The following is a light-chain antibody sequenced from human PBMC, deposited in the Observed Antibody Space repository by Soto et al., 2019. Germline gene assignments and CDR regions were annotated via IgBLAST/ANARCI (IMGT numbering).Light chain of an antibody. CDR1: QSVSSN. J-gene: IGKJ2*01. CDR2: GAS. CDR3: QQYNNWPLT. Sequence: EIVMTQSPATLSLSPGERATLSCRASQSVSSNLAWYQQKPGQAPRLLIYGASNRATGIPARFSGSGSGTDFPITISSLQSEDFAVYYCQQYNNWPLTFGEGTKVEIK. V-gene: IGKV3-15*01.